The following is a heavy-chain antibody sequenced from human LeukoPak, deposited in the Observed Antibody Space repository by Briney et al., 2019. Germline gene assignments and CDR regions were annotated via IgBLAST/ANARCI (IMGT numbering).Heavy chain of an antibody. Sequence: GGSLRLSCAASGFSVSSNYMSWVRHAPGKGLEWVANINEDGSEKHYVDSMKGRFTISRDNAKNSLYLQMNSLSAEDTAVYYCASESNWGPGAFDVWGQGTMVTVSS. CDR3: ASESNWGPGAFDV. D-gene: IGHD7-27*01. V-gene: IGHV3-7*01. J-gene: IGHJ3*01. CDR1: GFSVSSNY. CDR2: INEDGSEK.